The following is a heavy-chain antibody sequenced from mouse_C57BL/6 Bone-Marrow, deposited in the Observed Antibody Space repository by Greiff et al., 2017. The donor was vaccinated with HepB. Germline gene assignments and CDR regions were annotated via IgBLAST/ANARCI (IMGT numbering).Heavy chain of an antibody. CDR2: INPGSGGT. Sequence: VQLQQSGAELVRPGTSVKLSCKASGYAFTNYLIHWVKQRPGQGLEWIGVINPGSGGTNYNEKFKGKATLTADKSSSTAYMQLSSLTSDDSAVYVCARKGDGYHWYFEGWGTGTTVTAAS. CDR3: ARKGDGYHWYFEG. V-gene: IGHV1-54*01. J-gene: IGHJ1*03. CDR1: GYAFTNYL. D-gene: IGHD2-3*01.